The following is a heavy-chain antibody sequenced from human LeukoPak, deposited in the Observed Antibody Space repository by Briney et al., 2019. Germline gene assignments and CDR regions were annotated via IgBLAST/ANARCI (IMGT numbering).Heavy chain of an antibody. Sequence: GAPVKVSCKASGGTFSSYAISWVRQAPGQGLEWMGGIIPIFGTANYAQKFQGRVTITADESTSTAYMELSSLRSEDTAVYYCARDRYDSSGYYVDCWGQGTLVTVSS. CDR1: GGTFSSYA. D-gene: IGHD3-22*01. V-gene: IGHV1-69*13. CDR3: ARDRYDSSGYYVDC. J-gene: IGHJ4*02. CDR2: IIPIFGTA.